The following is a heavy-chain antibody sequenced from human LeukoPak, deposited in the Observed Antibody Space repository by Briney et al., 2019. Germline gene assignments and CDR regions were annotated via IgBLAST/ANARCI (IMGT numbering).Heavy chain of an antibody. V-gene: IGHV4-59*11. CDR3: ARDLVTVTKGFDI. J-gene: IGHJ3*02. Sequence: PSETLSLTCTVSGDSFSSHYWTWIRQPPGKGLEWIGYISYIGSTNDNPSLKSRVTISIDTSKNQFSLKLTSVTSADTAVYYCARDLVTVTKGFDIWGQGTMVSVSS. D-gene: IGHD4-17*01. CDR2: ISYIGST. CDR1: GDSFSSHY.